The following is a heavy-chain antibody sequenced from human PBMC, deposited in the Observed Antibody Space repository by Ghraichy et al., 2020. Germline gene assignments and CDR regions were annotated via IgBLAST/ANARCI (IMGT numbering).Heavy chain of an antibody. D-gene: IGHD6-19*01. CDR2: IYQNHNT. V-gene: IGHV3-53*01. CDR3: ASRLGVADARESGY. Sequence: LSLTCEASEFSVRDNYMSWVRLAPGKGLEWISVIYQNHNTYYANSVRDRFTVSRDDSKNTVYLQMNSLRAEDTAMYYCASRLGVADARESGYWGQGTLVTVAS. J-gene: IGHJ4*02. CDR1: EFSVRDNY.